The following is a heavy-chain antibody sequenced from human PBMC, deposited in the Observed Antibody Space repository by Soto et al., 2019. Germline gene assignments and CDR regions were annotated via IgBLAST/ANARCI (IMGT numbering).Heavy chain of an antibody. CDR3: AKNSCSSTGSYFPHPPRANRGRQNGFHP. CDR1: GFIFNIYA. V-gene: IGHV3-23*01. Sequence: GGSLRLSCAASGFIFNIYAMSWVRQTPGKGLEWVSAISGSGGSTCYADSVKGRFTISRDNSKNTLYLQMNSLRAEDTAVYYWAKNSCSSTGSYFPHPPRANRGRQNGFHPWGQGTLVTVSS. CDR2: ISGSGGST. J-gene: IGHJ5*02. D-gene: IGHD2-2*01.